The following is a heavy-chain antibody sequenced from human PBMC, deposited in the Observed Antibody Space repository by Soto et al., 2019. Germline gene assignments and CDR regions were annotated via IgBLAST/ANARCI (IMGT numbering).Heavy chain of an antibody. V-gene: IGHV4-38-2*02. D-gene: IGHD1-26*01. Sequence: PSETLSLTXAVSGFSISSGYYWGWIRQPPGKGLEWIGSIYHSGTTYYNPSLKSRVTISVDTSNNQFSLKLYSVTAADTAVYYCARDWYRYGYNGGYFDYWGQGTLVTVSS. CDR2: IYHSGTT. J-gene: IGHJ4*02. CDR1: GFSISSGYY. CDR3: ARDWYRYGYNGGYFDY.